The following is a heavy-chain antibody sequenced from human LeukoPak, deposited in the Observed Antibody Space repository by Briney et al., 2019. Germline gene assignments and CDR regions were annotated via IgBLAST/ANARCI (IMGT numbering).Heavy chain of an antibody. D-gene: IGHD5-18*01. CDR1: GGSFSGYY. Sequence: KASETLSLTCAVYGGSFSGYYWSWIRQPPGKGLEWIGEINHSGSTNYNPSLKSRVTISVDTSKNQFSLKLSSVTAADTAVYYCARPRGYSYGHPFDYWGQGTLVTVSS. J-gene: IGHJ4*02. CDR2: INHSGST. V-gene: IGHV4-34*01. CDR3: ARPRGYSYGHPFDY.